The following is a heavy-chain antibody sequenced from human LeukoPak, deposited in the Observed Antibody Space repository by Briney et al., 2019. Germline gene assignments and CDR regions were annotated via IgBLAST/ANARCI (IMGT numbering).Heavy chain of an antibody. CDR2: IYTSGST. Sequence: PSETLSLTCTVSGGSISSYYWSWIRQPAGKGLEWIGRIYTSGSTNYNTSLKSRVTMSVDTSKDQFSLKLSSVTAADTAVYYCARGGFGGSYYRYYYYYGMDVWGQGTTVTVSS. J-gene: IGHJ6*02. V-gene: IGHV4-4*07. D-gene: IGHD1-26*01. CDR3: ARGGFGGSYYRYYYYYGMDV. CDR1: GGSISSYY.